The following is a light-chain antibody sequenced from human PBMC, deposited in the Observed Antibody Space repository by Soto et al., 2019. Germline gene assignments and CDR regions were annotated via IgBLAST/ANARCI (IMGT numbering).Light chain of an antibody. CDR3: QQYGSSPWT. CDR1: QSVTNSY. CDR2: GAS. Sequence: EIVLTQSPGTLSLSPGDRATLSCRASQSVTNSYIDWYQQKPGQAPRLLIYGASSRATGIPDRFTGSGSGTAFTLTITRLEPEDFAVYHCQQYGSSPWTFGQGTKVEIK. V-gene: IGKV3-20*01. J-gene: IGKJ1*01.